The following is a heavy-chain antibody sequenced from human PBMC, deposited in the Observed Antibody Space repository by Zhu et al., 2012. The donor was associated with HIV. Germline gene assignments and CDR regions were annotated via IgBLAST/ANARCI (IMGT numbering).Heavy chain of an antibody. Sequence: QVQLQQWGAGLLKPSETLSLTCAVYGGSFSGYYWSWIRQSPEKGLEWIGEIDHGGSTDYSPSLKSRVTISVDRSKNQFSLKLTSVSAADTAVYYCARHSRYDIVTGWGHFGFWGQGTLVTVSS. CDR3: ARHSRYDIVTGWGHFGF. D-gene: IGHD3-9*01. V-gene: IGHV4-34*01. J-gene: IGHJ4*02. CDR1: GGSFSGYY. CDR2: IDHGGST.